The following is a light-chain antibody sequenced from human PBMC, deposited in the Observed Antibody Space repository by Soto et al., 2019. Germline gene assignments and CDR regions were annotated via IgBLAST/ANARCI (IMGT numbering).Light chain of an antibody. CDR3: QQYNGWPYT. J-gene: IGKJ2*01. CDR2: GAS. CDR1: QSVSRN. V-gene: IGKV3-15*01. Sequence: EIVMTQSPATLSVSPGERATLSCRASQSVSRNLAWYRQKPGQAPRLLIYGASTRATGTPARFSGSGSGTDFTLTISSLQSEDVAVYYCQQYNGWPYTFGQGTKLEIK.